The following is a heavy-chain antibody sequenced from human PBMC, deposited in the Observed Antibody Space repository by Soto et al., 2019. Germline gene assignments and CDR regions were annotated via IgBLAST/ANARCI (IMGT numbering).Heavy chain of an antibody. D-gene: IGHD4-17*01. V-gene: IGHV4-59*01. CDR3: ARDSGDYFDY. Sequence: PSETLSLTCTVSAASISSCHWSWIRQPPGKGLEWIGYIHYNGGTNSYPSLKSRVTMSVDTSKNQFSLKLSSVTAADTAVYYCARDSGDYFDYWGQGILVT. CDR2: IHYNGGT. CDR1: AASISSCH. J-gene: IGHJ4*02.